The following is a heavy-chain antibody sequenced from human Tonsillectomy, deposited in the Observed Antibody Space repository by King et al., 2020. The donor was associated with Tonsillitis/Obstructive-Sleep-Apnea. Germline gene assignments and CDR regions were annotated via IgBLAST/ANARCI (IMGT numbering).Heavy chain of an antibody. Sequence: VQLVESGGGLVQPGGSLRLSCAASGFTFSSYDMHWVRQAPGKGLEWVSAIGTAGDTYYPGSVKGRFTISRENAKNSLYLQMNSLRAGDTAVYYCARDVLLRFLEWLLEGAYYYYYYMDVWGKGTTVTVSS. D-gene: IGHD3-3*01. CDR2: IGTAGDT. CDR1: GFTFSSYD. CDR3: ARDVLLRFLEWLLEGAYYYYYYMDV. J-gene: IGHJ6*03. V-gene: IGHV3-13*04.